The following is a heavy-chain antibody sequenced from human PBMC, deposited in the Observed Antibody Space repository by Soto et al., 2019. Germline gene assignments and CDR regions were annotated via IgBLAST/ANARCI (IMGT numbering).Heavy chain of an antibody. Sequence: EVQLVQSGAEVKKPGESLRISCKGSGYSFTSYWISWVRQMPGKGLEWMGRIDPSDSYTNYSPSFQGHVTISADKSISTAYLQWCSLKASDTAMYYCAALTMRARGYYYGMDVWGQGTTVTVSS. CDR2: IDPSDSYT. CDR3: AALTMRARGYYYGMDV. J-gene: IGHJ6*02. D-gene: IGHD3-22*01. V-gene: IGHV5-10-1*01. CDR1: GYSFTSYW.